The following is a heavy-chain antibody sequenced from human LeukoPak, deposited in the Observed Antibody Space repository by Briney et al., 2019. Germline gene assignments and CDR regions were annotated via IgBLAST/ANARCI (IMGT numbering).Heavy chain of an antibody. CDR3: AKGGYDFWSGYRRSYYSYMDV. J-gene: IGHJ6*03. V-gene: IGHV3-23*01. CDR1: GFTFSSYA. D-gene: IGHD3-3*01. Sequence: TGGSLRLSCAASGFTFSSYAMSWVRQAPGKGLEWVSAINCSGGSTYYADPVKRRFTISRDNSKNTLYLQMNSLRAEDTAVYYCAKGGYDFWSGYRRSYYSYMDVWGKGTTVTVSS. CDR2: INCSGGST.